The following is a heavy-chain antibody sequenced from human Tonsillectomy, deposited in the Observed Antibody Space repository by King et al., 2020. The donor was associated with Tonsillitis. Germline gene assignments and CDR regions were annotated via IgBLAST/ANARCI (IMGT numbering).Heavy chain of an antibody. CDR1: GGSISSGDYY. CDR3: ARGGGIPLAFDI. CDR2: IYYSGST. D-gene: IGHD3-16*01. Sequence: QLQESGPGLVKPSQTLSLTCTVSGGSISSGDYYWSSIRQPPGKGLEWIGYIYYSGSTYYNPSLKSRLTISVDTSKNQFSLKLSSATAADTAVYFCARGGGIPLAFDIWGQGTMVTVSS. V-gene: IGHV4-30-4*01. J-gene: IGHJ3*02.